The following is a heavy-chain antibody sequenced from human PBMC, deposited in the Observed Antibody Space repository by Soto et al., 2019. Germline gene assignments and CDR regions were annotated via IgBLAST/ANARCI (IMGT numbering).Heavy chain of an antibody. D-gene: IGHD3-16*01. V-gene: IGHV1-69*02. CDR2: LIPILGLA. CDR1: GGTFSNYT. Sequence: QVQLVQSGAEVKKPGSSVKVSCKASGGTFSNYTITWVRQAPGRGLEWMGRLIPILGLANYAQKFRGRVTSTADKSTTTAYMELRSLRSEDTAMYYCARFKLGAYYWGQGTLVTVSS. CDR3: ARFKLGAYY. J-gene: IGHJ4*02.